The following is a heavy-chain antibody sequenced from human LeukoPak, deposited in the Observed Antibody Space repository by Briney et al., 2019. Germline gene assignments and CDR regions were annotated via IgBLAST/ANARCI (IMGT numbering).Heavy chain of an antibody. J-gene: IGHJ6*02. CDR3: AREEMATIRAYGMDV. CDR2: IYSGGRT. CDR1: GFTVSSNY. V-gene: IGHV3-66*01. Sequence: PGGSLRLSCAASGFTVSSNYMSWVRQAPGKGLEWVSIIYSGGRTYYADSVKGRFTISRDNSKNTLYLQMNSLRAEDTAVYYCAREEMATIRAYGMDVWGQGTTVTVSS. D-gene: IGHD5-24*01.